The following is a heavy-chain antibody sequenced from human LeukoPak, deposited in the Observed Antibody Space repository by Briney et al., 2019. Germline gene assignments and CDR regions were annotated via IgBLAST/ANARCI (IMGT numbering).Heavy chain of an antibody. Sequence: GGSLRLSCAASKFTFSSYAMSWVRQAPGKGLEWVSAISGSGASGGSTYYADSVKGRFTISRDNSKNTLYLQMNSLRAEDTAVYYCAKVPHYYYGSGSYQFDYWGQGTLVAVSS. CDR3: AKVPHYYYGSGSYQFDY. D-gene: IGHD3-10*01. V-gene: IGHV3-23*01. CDR2: ISGSGASGGST. CDR1: KFTFSSYA. J-gene: IGHJ4*02.